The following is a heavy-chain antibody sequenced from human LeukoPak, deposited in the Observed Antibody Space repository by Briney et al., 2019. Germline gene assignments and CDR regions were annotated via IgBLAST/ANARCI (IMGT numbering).Heavy chain of an antibody. CDR1: GFTFSSYA. D-gene: IGHD3-9*01. CDR3: AKFQEDILTGYYSVGVDY. Sequence: GSLRLSCAASGFTFSSYAMSWVRQAPGKGLEWVSAISGSGGSTYYADSVKGRFTISRDNSKNTLYLQMNSLRAEDTAVYYCAKFQEDILTGYYSVGVDYWGQGTLVTVSS. J-gene: IGHJ4*02. V-gene: IGHV3-23*01. CDR2: ISGSGGST.